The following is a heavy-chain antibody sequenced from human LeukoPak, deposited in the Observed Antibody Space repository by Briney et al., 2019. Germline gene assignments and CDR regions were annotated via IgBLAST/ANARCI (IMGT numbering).Heavy chain of an antibody. V-gene: IGHV3-74*01. Sequence: GGSLRLSCAASGFTFSSYWMHWVRQAAGKGLVWVSRINSDGSSTSYADSVKGRFTISRDNAKNTLYLQMNSLRAEDTAVYYCAREWIPLAPYYYYYGMDVWGQGTTVTVSS. D-gene: IGHD2-2*03. CDR1: GFTFSSYW. CDR2: INSDGSST. CDR3: AREWIPLAPYYYYYGMDV. J-gene: IGHJ6*02.